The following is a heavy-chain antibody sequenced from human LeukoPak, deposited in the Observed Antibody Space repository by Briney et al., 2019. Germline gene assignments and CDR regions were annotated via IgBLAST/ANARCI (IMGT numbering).Heavy chain of an antibody. CDR3: AREYCSSTSCSLDGMDV. CDR2: ISSSGSTI. J-gene: IGHJ6*02. CDR1: GFTFSDYY. D-gene: IGHD2-2*01. V-gene: IGHV3-11*01. Sequence: GGSLRLSCAASGFTFSDYYMSWIRQAPGKGLEWVSYISSSGSTIYYADSVKGRFTISRDNAKNSPYLQMNSLRAEDTAVYYCAREYCSSTSCSLDGMDVWGQGTTVTVSS.